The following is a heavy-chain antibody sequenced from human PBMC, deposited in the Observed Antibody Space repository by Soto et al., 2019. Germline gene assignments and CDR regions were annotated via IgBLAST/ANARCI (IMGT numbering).Heavy chain of an antibody. CDR2: ISYDGSNK. D-gene: IGHD6-13*01. Sequence: QVQLVESGGGVVQPGRSLRLSCAASGFTFSSYAMHWVRQAPGKGLEWVAVISYDGSNKYYADSVKGRFTISRDNSKNTLYLQMNSLRAEDTAVYYCARVGQQLGPYYYCGMDVWGQGTTVTVSS. J-gene: IGHJ6*02. CDR1: GFTFSSYA. CDR3: ARVGQQLGPYYYCGMDV. V-gene: IGHV3-30-3*01.